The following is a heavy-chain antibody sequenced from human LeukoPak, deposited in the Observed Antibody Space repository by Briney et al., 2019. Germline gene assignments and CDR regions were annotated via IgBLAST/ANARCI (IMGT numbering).Heavy chain of an antibody. J-gene: IGHJ4*02. CDR3: ARGRDQRANLDY. Sequence: SETLSLTCTVSGGSISNFYWSWIRQPAGKGPEWIGRMFASGSSNYNPALRSRVTMSVDTSKNQFSLKLSSVSAVDTAIYYCARGRDQRANLDYWGQGTLVTVSS. CDR1: GGSISNFY. V-gene: IGHV4-4*07. CDR2: MFASGSS. D-gene: IGHD4/OR15-4a*01.